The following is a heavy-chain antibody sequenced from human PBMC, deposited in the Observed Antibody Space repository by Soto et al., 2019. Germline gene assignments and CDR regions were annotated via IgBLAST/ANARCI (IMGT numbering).Heavy chain of an antibody. D-gene: IGHD3-10*01. CDR1: GASVDDGSGY. V-gene: IGHV4-61*03. Sequence: SDTLSLTCTVPGASVDDGSGYWSWIRQPPGKGLEWIAYIYHSGSTNYNPSLMDRVTISRDTSKNHFSLKLTSVTAADSALYFCARSGFFEFFQDWGQGTLVTVYS. CDR2: IYHSGST. J-gene: IGHJ1*01. CDR3: ARSGFFEFFQD.